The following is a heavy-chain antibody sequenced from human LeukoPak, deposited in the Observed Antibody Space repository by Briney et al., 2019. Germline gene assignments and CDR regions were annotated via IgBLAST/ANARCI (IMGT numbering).Heavy chain of an antibody. J-gene: IGHJ5*02. V-gene: IGHV4-59*08. Sequence: PSETLSLTCTVSGGSISSYYWSWIRQPPGKGLEWIGYIYYSGSTNYNPSLKSRVTISVDTSKNQFSLKLSPVTAADTAVYYCARLLYYDILTGYSGWFDPWGQGTLVTVSS. CDR3: ARLLYYDILTGYSGWFDP. CDR2: IYYSGST. D-gene: IGHD3-9*01. CDR1: GGSISSYY.